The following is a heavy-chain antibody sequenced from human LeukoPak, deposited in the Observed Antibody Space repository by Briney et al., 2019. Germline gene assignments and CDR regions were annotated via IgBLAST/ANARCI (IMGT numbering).Heavy chain of an antibody. CDR1: GYSFTIYW. V-gene: IGHV5-51*01. CDR2: IYPGDSDT. Sequence: GESLKISCKGSGYSFTIYWIGWVRQMPGKGLEWMGIIYPGDSDTRYSPSFQGQVTISADKSISTAYLQWSSLKASDTAMYYCATSNYGSGSYWNAFDIWGQGTMVTVSS. J-gene: IGHJ3*02. CDR3: ATSNYGSGSYWNAFDI. D-gene: IGHD3-10*01.